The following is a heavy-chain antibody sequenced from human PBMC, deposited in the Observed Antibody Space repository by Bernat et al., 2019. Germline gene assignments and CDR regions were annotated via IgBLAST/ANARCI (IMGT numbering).Heavy chain of an antibody. CDR3: ARGGSGVGADD. J-gene: IGHJ4*02. D-gene: IGHD3-3*01. CDR1: GGCISTYY. CDR2: IYYSGST. Sequence: QVQLQESGPGLVKPSETLSLTCTVSGGCISTYYWSWIRQPPGKGLEWIGNIYYSGSTNYNPSLKSRVTISVDTSKNQFSLKLSSVTAADAAMYYCARGGSGVGADDWDQGTLVTVSS. V-gene: IGHV4-59*01.